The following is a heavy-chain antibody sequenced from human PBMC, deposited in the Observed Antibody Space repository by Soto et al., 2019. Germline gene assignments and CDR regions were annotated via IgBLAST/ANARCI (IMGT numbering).Heavy chain of an antibody. V-gene: IGHV4-34*01. Sequence: SETLSLTCAVYGGSFSDYYWSWIRQPPGKGLEWIGEINHSGSTNYNPSLKSRVTISVDTSKNQFSLKLSSVTAADTAVYYCARTPYDSSGYYFDYWGQGTLVTV. CDR3: ARTPYDSSGYYFDY. CDR2: INHSGST. CDR1: GGSFSDYY. D-gene: IGHD3-22*01. J-gene: IGHJ4*02.